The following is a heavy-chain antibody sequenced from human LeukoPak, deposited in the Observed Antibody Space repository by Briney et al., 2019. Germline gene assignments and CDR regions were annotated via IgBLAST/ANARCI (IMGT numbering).Heavy chain of an antibody. CDR2: IYHSGST. J-gene: IGHJ4*02. V-gene: IGHV4-59*01. CDR3: ARVTNWIHRAFDY. Sequence: PSETLSLTCTVSGGSISGYYWSWIRQPPGKGLEWIGYIYHSGSTNYNPSLKSRVTISVETSKNQFSLKLSSVTAADTAVYYCARVTNWIHRAFDYWGQGTLVTVSS. CDR1: GGSISGYY. D-gene: IGHD1-20*01.